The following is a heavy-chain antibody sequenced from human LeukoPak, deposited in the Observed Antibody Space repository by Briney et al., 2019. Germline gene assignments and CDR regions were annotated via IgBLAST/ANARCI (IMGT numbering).Heavy chain of an antibody. CDR1: GFTFSSYA. J-gene: IGHJ4*02. Sequence: GGSLRLSCAASGFTFSSYAMSWVRQAPGKGLEWVSATSGSGGSTYYADSVKGRFTISRDNSKNTLYLQMNSLRAEDTAVYYCARYYGDYVDYFDYWGQGTLVTVSS. CDR3: ARYYGDYVDYFDY. V-gene: IGHV3-23*01. D-gene: IGHD4-17*01. CDR2: TSGSGGST.